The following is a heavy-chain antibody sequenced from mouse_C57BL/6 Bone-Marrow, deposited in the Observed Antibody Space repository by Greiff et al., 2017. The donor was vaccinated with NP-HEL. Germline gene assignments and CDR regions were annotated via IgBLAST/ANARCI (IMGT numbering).Heavy chain of an antibody. CDR1: GYTFTNYW. J-gene: IGHJ1*03. CDR3: SIRRYWYFYF. D-gene: IGHD2-12*01. V-gene: IGHV1-63*01. CDR2: IYPGGGYT. Sequence: QVQLKESGAELVRPGTSVKMSCKASGYTFTNYWIGWAKQRPGHGLEWIGDIYPGGGYTNYNEKFKGKATLTADKSSSTAYMPFSRLTSEASAIYSCSIRRYWYFYFWGTGTTVTVSS.